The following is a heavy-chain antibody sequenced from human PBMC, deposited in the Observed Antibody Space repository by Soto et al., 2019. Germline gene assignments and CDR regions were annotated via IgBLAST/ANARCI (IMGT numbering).Heavy chain of an antibody. J-gene: IGHJ2*01. Sequence: QVQLQESGPGLVKPSETLSLTCTVSGGSISSYYWSWIRQPPGKGLEWIGYIYYSGSTNYNPSFKSRVTISVDTSKNQFSLKLSSVTAADTAVYYCVRFNWYFDLWGRGTLVTVSS. CDR3: VRFNWYFDL. CDR2: IYYSGST. CDR1: GGSISSYY. V-gene: IGHV4-59*08.